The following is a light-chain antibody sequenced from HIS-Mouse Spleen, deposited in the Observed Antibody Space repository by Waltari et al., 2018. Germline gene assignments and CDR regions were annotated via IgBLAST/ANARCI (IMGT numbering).Light chain of an antibody. CDR2: KAS. J-gene: IGKJ1*01. CDR1: QGIRSW. CDR3: QQYNSYSRT. Sequence: DIQMTQLPSPLSASVGDRVTITCRASQGIRSWLAWYQQKPGKAPKLLIYKASSLESGVPSRFSGSGSGTEFTLTISSLQTDDFATYYCQQYNSYSRTFGQGTKVEIK. V-gene: IGKV1-5*03.